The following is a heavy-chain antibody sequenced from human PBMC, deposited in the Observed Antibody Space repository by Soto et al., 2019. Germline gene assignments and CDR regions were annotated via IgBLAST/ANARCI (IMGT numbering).Heavy chain of an antibody. CDR3: ARLARGYFAL. CDR1: GGSISSYY. CDR2: IYYSGST. J-gene: IGHJ2*01. D-gene: IGHD6-6*01. Sequence: QVQLQESGPGLVKPSETLSLTCTVSGGSISSYYWSWIRQPPGKGLEWIGYIYYSGSTNYNPSLNSPIPIPAHTPKNQFPLQLRPVTAADTDVYYCARLARGYFALWGRGNLVTLSS. V-gene: IGHV4-59*08.